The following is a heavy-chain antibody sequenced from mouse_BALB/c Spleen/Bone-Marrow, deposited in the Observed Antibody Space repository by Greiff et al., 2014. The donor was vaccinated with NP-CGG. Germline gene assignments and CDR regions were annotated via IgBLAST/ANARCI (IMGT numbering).Heavy chain of an antibody. J-gene: IGHJ2*01. V-gene: IGHV1S135*01. CDR3: ARNWDVDY. CDR2: IDPFNGAT. Sequence: EVQLQQSGPELMKPGASVKISCKASGYSFTTYYMHWVKQSRGKSLEWIGYIDPFNGATSYNQKFKGKATLTVDKSSGTAYMHLSSLTSEDSAVYYCARNWDVDYWGQGTTLTVSS. CDR1: GYSFTTYY. D-gene: IGHD4-1*01.